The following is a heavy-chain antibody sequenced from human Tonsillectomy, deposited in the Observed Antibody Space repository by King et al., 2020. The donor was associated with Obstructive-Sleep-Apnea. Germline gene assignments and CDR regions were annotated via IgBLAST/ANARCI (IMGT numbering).Heavy chain of an antibody. CDR1: GGSISSYY. CDR2: IYYSGST. CDR3: ARWTAAAGNFDY. V-gene: IGHV4-59*01. J-gene: IGHJ4*02. D-gene: IGHD6-13*01. Sequence: LQLQESGPGLVKPSETLSLTCTVSGGSISSYYWSWIRQPPGKGLEWIGYIYYSGSTNYNPSLKSRVTISVDTSKNQFSLKLSSVTAADTAVYYCARWTAAAGNFDYWGQGTLVTVSS.